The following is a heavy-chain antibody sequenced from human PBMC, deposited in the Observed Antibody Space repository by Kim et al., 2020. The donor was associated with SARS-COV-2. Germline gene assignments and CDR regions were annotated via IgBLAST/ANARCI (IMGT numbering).Heavy chain of an antibody. V-gene: IGHV1-46*01. CDR1: GYTFTSYY. D-gene: IGHD1-26*01. Sequence: ASVKVSCKASGYTFTSYYMHWVRQAPGQGLEWMGIINPSGGSTSYAQKFQGRVTMTRDTSTSTVYMELSSLRSEDTAVYYCARAIVGATMGSDYYGMDVWGQGTTVTVSS. J-gene: IGHJ6*02. CDR3: ARAIVGATMGSDYYGMDV. CDR2: INPSGGST.